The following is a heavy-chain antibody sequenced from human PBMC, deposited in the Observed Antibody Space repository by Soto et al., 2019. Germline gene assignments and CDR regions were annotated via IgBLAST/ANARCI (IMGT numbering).Heavy chain of an antibody. CDR3: VRQRIGRLHGLGDV. CDR2: VYDNGDS. CDR1: GGSTDGYN. D-gene: IGHD5-12*01. Sequence: QVQLQESGPGLVKPSETLSLTCTVSGGSTDGYNCAWIRQTPGKALEWVGYVYDNGDSGYNHSLKSLVTLSVDTSNCQFSRQWSSVTAAATAVYYGVRQRIGRLHGLGDVCGRGTTVTVSS. J-gene: IGHJ6*01. V-gene: IGHV4-59*08.